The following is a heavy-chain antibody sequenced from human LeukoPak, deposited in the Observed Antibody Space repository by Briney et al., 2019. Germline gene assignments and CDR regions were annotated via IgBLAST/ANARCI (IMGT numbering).Heavy chain of an antibody. V-gene: IGHV4-4*09. CDR2: IYTSGST. CDR1: GGSISSYY. CDR3: ARRGGGHAVGLFDY. J-gene: IGHJ4*02. Sequence: PSETLSLTCTVSGGSISSYYWSWIRQPPGKGLEWIGYIYTSGSTNYNPSLKSRVTISVDTSKNQFSLKLSSVTAADTAVYYCARRGGGHAVGLFDYWGQGTLVTVSS. D-gene: IGHD5-12*01.